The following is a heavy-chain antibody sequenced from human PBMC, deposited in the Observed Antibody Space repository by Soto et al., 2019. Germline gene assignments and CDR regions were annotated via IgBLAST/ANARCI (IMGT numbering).Heavy chain of an antibody. Sequence: XETLSLTCTVSGGSMSSYYWSWIRQPPGKGLEWIGYIYYSGSTKYNPSLKSRVTISVDTSKNQFSLQLRSVTAADTAVYYCARVGYSSSWFWYFDIWGRGTLVTVSS. V-gene: IGHV4-59*01. J-gene: IGHJ2*01. CDR3: ARVGYSSSWFWYFDI. CDR2: IYYSGST. CDR1: GGSMSSYY. D-gene: IGHD6-13*01.